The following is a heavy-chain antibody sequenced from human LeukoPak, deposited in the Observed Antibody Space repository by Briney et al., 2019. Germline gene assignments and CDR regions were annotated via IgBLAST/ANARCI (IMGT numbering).Heavy chain of an antibody. CDR3: AREGAGRNDY. J-gene: IGHJ4*02. CDR1: GYTLTGYY. CDR2: INPNSGGT. V-gene: IGHV1-2*02. Sequence: ASVKVSCKASGYTLTGYYMHWVRQAPGQGLEWMGWINPNSGGTNYAQKFQGRVTMTRDTSLNTAYMELSRLESDDSAVYYCAREGAGRNDYWGQGTLVTVSS. D-gene: IGHD1-1*01.